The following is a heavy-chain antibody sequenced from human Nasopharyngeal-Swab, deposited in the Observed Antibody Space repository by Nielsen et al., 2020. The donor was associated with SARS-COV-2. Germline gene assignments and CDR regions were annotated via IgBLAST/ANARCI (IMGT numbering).Heavy chain of an antibody. J-gene: IGHJ3*02. CDR3: AKGWGGSYVDAFDI. CDR1: GFTFSSYA. CDR2: ISYDGSNK. Sequence: GESLKISCAASGFTFSSYAMHWVRQAPGKGLEWVAVISYDGSNKYYADSVKGRFTISRDNSKNTLYLQMNSLRAEDTAVYYCAKGWGGSYVDAFDIWGQGTMVTVSS. V-gene: IGHV3-30*04. D-gene: IGHD1-26*01.